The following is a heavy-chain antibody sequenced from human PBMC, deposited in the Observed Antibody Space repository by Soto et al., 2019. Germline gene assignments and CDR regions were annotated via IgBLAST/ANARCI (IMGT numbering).Heavy chain of an antibody. Sequence: PSETLSLTCIVSGGSISSYYWSWIRQPAGKGLEWIGRIYTSGSTNYIPSLKSRVTMSEDTSKNQFSLKLSSVTAADTAVYYCAYSSGWASDYWGQGTLVTVSS. CDR2: IYTSGST. CDR3: AYSSGWASDY. J-gene: IGHJ4*02. V-gene: IGHV4-4*07. CDR1: GGSISSYY. D-gene: IGHD6-19*01.